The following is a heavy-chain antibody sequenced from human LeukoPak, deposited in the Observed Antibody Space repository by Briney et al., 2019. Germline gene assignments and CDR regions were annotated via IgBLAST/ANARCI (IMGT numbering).Heavy chain of an antibody. CDR1: GGSISSYY. V-gene: IGHV4-59*01. CDR3: ARRSHTYDSSGYYYPTFDY. CDR2: IYYSGST. D-gene: IGHD3-22*01. J-gene: IGHJ4*02. Sequence: SETLSLTCTVSGGSISSYYWSWIRQPPGKGLEWIGYIYYSGSTNYNPSLKSRVTISVDTSKNQFSLKLSSVTAADTAVYYCARRSHTYDSSGYYYPTFDYRGQGTLVTVSS.